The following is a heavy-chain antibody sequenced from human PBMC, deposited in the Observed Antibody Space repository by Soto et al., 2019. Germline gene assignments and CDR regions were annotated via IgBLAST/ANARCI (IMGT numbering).Heavy chain of an antibody. CDR3: ARYPGDSSGYCHY. J-gene: IGHJ4*02. V-gene: IGHV1-18*01. CDR2: ISAYNGNT. D-gene: IGHD3-22*01. Sequence: QDQLVQSGAEVKKPGASVKVSCKASGYTITSYGISWVRQAPGQEIEWMGGISAYNGNTNSAQKLKGRLTMTTDTSTSTAYMELSSLRSDDTSVYYCARYPGDSSGYCHYWGQGTLVTVSS. CDR1: GYTITSYG.